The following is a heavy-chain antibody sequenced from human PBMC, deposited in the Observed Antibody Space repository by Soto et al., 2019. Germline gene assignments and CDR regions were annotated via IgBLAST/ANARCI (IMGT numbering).Heavy chain of an antibody. J-gene: IGHJ4*02. CDR1: GGSISRHY. CDR2: IYSTGST. V-gene: IGHV4-59*11. CDR3: ARDGAASRPIDS. D-gene: IGHD6-6*01. Sequence: SETLSLTCTVSGGSISRHYWTWIRQSPGKGLEWIGFIYSTGSTNYNPSLKSRVTISVDTSKNQFSLKLSSVTAADTAVYYCARDGAASRPIDSWGQGTLVTVSS.